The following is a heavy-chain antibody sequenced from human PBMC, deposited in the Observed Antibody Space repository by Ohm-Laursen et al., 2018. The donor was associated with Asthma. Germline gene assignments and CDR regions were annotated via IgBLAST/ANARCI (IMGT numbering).Heavy chain of an antibody. CDR1: GYTFTSYA. D-gene: IGHD1-1*01. V-gene: IGHV1-3*01. Sequence: ASVKVSCKASGYTFTSYAMHWVRQAPGQRLEWMGWINAGNGNTKYSQKFQGRVTITRDTSASTAYMELSSLRSEDTAVYYCARVDNWNDGYWFDPWGQGTLVTVSS. J-gene: IGHJ5*02. CDR3: ARVDNWNDGYWFDP. CDR2: INAGNGNT.